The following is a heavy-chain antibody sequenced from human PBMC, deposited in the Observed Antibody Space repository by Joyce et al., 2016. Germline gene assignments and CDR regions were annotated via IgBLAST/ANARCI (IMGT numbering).Heavy chain of an antibody. V-gene: IGHV3-30*03. D-gene: IGHD3-10*01. Sequence: QVQLVESGGGVVQPGKSLELSCAASGFTFSNYDRHWVRQAPGKGREWLSVISYDGTKKYYADSVKGRFTVARDHAKDTLFLQMTGLTTEDTARYYCARAVGRRGGSNSVGDDWGQGTLVTVSS. J-gene: IGHJ4*02. CDR3: ARAVGRRGGSNSVGDD. CDR2: ISYDGTKK. CDR1: GFTFSNYD.